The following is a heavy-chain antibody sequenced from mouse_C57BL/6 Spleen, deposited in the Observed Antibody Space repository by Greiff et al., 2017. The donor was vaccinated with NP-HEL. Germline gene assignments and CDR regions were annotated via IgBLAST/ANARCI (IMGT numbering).Heavy chain of an antibody. J-gene: IGHJ2*01. V-gene: IGHV1-82*01. CDR1: GYAFSSSW. Sequence: VKLVESGPELVKPGASVKISCKASGYAFSSSWMNWVKQRPGKGLEWMGRIYPGDGDTTYNGKFKGKATLTADKSSSTAYMQLSSLTSEDSAVYFCARSYYYGSRYYFDYWGQGTTLTVSS. CDR2: IYPGDGDT. CDR3: ARSYYYGSRYYFDY. D-gene: IGHD1-1*01.